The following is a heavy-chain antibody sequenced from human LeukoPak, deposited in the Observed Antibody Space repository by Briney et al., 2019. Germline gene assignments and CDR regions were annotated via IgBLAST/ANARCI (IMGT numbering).Heavy chain of an antibody. D-gene: IGHD3-22*01. CDR3: AGTYYYDNSGYFAIDY. Sequence: PSETLSLTCTVSGGSISSSSYYWGWIRQPPGEGLEWIGSIYYSGSTYYNPSLKSRVTISVDTSKNQFSLKLSSVTAADTAVYYCAGTYYYDNSGYFAIDYWGQGTLVTVSS. V-gene: IGHV4-39*01. J-gene: IGHJ4*02. CDR1: GGSISSSSYY. CDR2: IYYSGST.